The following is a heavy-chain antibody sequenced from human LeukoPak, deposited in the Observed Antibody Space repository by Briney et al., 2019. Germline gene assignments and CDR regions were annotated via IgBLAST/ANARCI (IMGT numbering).Heavy chain of an antibody. V-gene: IGHV1-2*02. CDR1: GYTFTGYY. D-gene: IGHD2-2*01. CDR2: INPKSGGT. J-gene: IGHJ4*02. Sequence: GASVKVSCKASGYTFTGYYMHWVRQAPGQGLEWMGWINPKSGGTNYAQKFQSRVTMTRYTSISTAYMELSGLRADDTAVYYCARDAGYCSSTTCSADFDYWGQGTLVTVSS. CDR3: ARDAGYCSSTTCSADFDY.